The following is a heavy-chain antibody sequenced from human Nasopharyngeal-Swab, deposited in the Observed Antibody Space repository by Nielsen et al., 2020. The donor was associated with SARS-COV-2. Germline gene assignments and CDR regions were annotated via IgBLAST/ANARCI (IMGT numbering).Heavy chain of an antibody. CDR3: ARDRGFDGYYYMDV. D-gene: IGHD3-10*01. V-gene: IGHV3-53*01. CDR2: ISTGGTT. Sequence: GGSLRLSCAASGFTVTYNYMSWVRQAPGKGLEWVSLISTGGTTSYADSAKGRFTISRDISKNTLYLQMNSLRAEDTAVYYCARDRGFDGYYYMDVWGKGTTVTVSS. J-gene: IGHJ6*03. CDR1: GFTVTYNY.